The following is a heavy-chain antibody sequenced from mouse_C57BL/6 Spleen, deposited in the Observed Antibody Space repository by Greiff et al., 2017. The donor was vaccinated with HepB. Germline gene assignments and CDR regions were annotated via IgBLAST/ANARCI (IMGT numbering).Heavy chain of an antibody. CDR2: ISSGGSYT. Sequence: EVKLMESGGDLVKPGGSLKLSCAASGFTFSSYGMSWVRQTPDKRLEWVATISSGGSYTYYPDSVKGRFTISRDNAKNTLYLQMSSLKSEETAMYYCARQGGSSRYFDVWGTGTTVTVSS. CDR1: GFTFSSYG. J-gene: IGHJ1*03. CDR3: ARQGGSSRYFDV. V-gene: IGHV5-6*01. D-gene: IGHD1-1*01.